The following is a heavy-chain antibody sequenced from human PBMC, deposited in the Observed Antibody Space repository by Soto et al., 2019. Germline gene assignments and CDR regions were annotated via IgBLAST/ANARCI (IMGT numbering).Heavy chain of an antibody. V-gene: IGHV3-23*01. Sequence: GGSLRLSCAASAITFSTYAISWVRQAPGKGLEWVSIISGSGDTPYYADPVKGRFTISRDNSKNTLYLQMSSLRAEDTAVYYCAKVDTAMVYYFDYWGQGTLVTVSS. CDR3: AKVDTAMVYYFDY. CDR1: AITFSTYA. CDR2: ISGSGDTP. J-gene: IGHJ4*02. D-gene: IGHD5-18*01.